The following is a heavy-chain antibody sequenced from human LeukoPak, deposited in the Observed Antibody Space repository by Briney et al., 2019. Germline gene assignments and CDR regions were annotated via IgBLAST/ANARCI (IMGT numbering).Heavy chain of an antibody. D-gene: IGHD5-12*01. Sequence: GGSLRLSCAASGFPFCDYYMSWIRQAPGKGQGWVSYISSSGRTIYDADSVKGRFTISRDNAKHSLYLQMNSLRAEDTAVYYCARFLVAMDAFDIWGQGTMVTVSS. V-gene: IGHV3-11*01. CDR2: ISSSGRTI. CDR3: ARFLVAMDAFDI. CDR1: GFPFCDYY. J-gene: IGHJ3*02.